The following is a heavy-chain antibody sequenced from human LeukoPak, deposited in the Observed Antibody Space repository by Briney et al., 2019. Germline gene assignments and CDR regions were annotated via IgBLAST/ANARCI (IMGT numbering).Heavy chain of an antibody. CDR2: MNPNSGDT. D-gene: IGHD5-18*01. J-gene: IGHJ4*02. CDR3: ARNVRDTVTFDY. Sequence: GASVKVSCKASGYTFTSYDINWVRQATGQGLEWMGWMNPNSGDTGYAQRFQGRVTMTRSTSISTAYMELSSLRSEDTAVYYCARNVRDTVTFDYWGQGTLVTVSS. V-gene: IGHV1-8*01. CDR1: GYTFTSYD.